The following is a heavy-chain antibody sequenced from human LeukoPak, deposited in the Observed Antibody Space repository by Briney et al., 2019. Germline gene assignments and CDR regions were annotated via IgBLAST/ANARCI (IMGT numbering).Heavy chain of an antibody. D-gene: IGHD1-26*01. CDR2: IYNGGTT. J-gene: IGHJ4*02. V-gene: IGHV3-66*01. CDR1: GFTVSSNY. CDR3: ARLVGATRFDY. Sequence: PGGSLRLSCAASGFTVSSNYMSWVRQAPGKGLEWVSVIYNGGTTYYTDSVKGRFTISRDNSKNTLYLHMNSLRAEDTAVYYCARLVGATRFDYWGQGTLVTVSS.